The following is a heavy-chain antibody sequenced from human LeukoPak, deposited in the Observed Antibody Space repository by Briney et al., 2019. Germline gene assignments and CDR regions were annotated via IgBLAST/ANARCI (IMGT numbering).Heavy chain of an antibody. CDR2: IIPIFGTA. CDR1: GGTFSSYA. Sequence: GGSLRLSCAASGGTFSSYAISWVRQAPGQGLEWMGGIIPIFGTANYAQKFQGRVTITADESTSTAYMELSSLRSEDTAVYYCARAHPKYDILTGYYCYYGMDVWGQGTTVTVSS. J-gene: IGHJ6*02. V-gene: IGHV1-69*01. D-gene: IGHD3-9*01. CDR3: ARAHPKYDILTGYYCYYGMDV.